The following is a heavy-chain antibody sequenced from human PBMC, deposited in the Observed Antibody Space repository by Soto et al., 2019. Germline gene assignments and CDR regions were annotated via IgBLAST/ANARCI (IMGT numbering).Heavy chain of an antibody. V-gene: IGHV4-39*01. CDR1: GHSISTSSYY. D-gene: IGHD2-2*01. CDR3: ARHDWSRFYGMDV. J-gene: IGHJ6*02. CDR2: LHYSGTT. Sequence: PSETLSLTCTVSGHSISTSSYYWGWFRQSPGKGPEWIGSLHYSGTTYYNPSLKSRVTISVDASRNQFSLRAYSVTAADTAVYYCARHDWSRFYGMDVWGQGTTVTVSS.